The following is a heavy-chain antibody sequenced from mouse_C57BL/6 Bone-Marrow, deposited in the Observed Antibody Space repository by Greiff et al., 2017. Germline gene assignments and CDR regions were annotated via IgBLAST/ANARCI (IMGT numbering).Heavy chain of an antibody. CDR2: IYPSSGNT. CDR1: GYTFTSYG. J-gene: IGHJ4*01. CDR3: ARCYDYYYSMDY. Sequence: QVQLQQSGAELARPGASVKLSCTASGYTFTSYGISWVKQRTGQGLEWIGEIYPSSGNTYYNEKFKGKATLTADKSSSTAYMELRSLTSEDSTVXFCARCYDYYYSMDYWGKGTSVTVPS. V-gene: IGHV1-81*01. D-gene: IGHD2-4*01.